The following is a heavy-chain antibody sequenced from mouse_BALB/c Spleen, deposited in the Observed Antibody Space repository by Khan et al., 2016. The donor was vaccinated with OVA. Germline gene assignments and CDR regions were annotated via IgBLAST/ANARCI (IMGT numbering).Heavy chain of an antibody. CDR1: GFSLTTYG. D-gene: IGHD2-10*01. Sequence: QIQLVQSGPGLAAPSQSLSITCTISGFSLTTYGVHWVRQPPGKGLEWLVVILSDGTTNYNSALKSRLTLTKDNSQSQVFLKMNSLQTDDTAIYFCARQPYYHYNIMDYWGQGTSVTVSS. CDR3: ARQPYYHYNIMDY. CDR2: ILSDGTT. J-gene: IGHJ4*01. V-gene: IGHV2-6-1*01.